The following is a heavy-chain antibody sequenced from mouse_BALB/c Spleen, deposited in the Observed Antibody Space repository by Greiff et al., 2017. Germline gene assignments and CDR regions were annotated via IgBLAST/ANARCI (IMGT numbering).Heavy chain of an antibody. J-gene: IGHJ3*01. Sequence: EVQVVESGGGLVQPGGSLRLSCATSGFTFSDFYMEWVRQPPGKRLEWIAASRNKANDYTTEYSASVKGQFIVSRDTSQSILYLQMNALRAEDTAIYYCARDAGAYYGPGEFAYWGQGTLVTVSA. V-gene: IGHV7-1*02. CDR1: GFTFSDFY. CDR3: ARDAGAYYGPGEFAY. CDR2: SRNKANDYTT. D-gene: IGHD2-10*01.